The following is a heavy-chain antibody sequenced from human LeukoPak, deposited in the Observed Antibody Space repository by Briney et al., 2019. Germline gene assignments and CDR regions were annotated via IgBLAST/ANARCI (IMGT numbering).Heavy chain of an antibody. D-gene: IGHD2-2*01. CDR1: GFTFSSYS. CDR3: ARDRCSSTSCSNGGYYYYYMDV. J-gene: IGHJ6*03. V-gene: IGHV3-48*04. Sequence: PGGSLRLSCAASGFTFSSYSMNWVRQAPGKGLGWVSYISSSSSTIYYADSVKRRFTISRDNAKNSLYLQMNSLRAEDTAVYYCARDRCSSTSCSNGGYYYYYMDVWGKGTTVTVSS. CDR2: ISSSSSTI.